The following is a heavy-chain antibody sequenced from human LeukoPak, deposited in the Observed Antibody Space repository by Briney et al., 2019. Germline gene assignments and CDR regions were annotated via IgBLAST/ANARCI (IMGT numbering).Heavy chain of an antibody. CDR1: GGSFSGYY. CDR3: VRGDDYIFDY. Sequence: SETLSLTCAVYGGSFSGYYWSWIRQPPGKGLEWIGEINHSGATNHNPSLKSRVTMSLDKSKNQLSLRVNSVTAADAAVYYCVRGDDYIFDYWGQGTLVTVSS. D-gene: IGHD4-11*01. J-gene: IGHJ4*02. V-gene: IGHV4-34*01. CDR2: INHSGAT.